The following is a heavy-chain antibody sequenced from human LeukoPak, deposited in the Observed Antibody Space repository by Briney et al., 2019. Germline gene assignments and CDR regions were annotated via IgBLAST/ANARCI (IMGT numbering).Heavy chain of an antibody. J-gene: IGHJ4*02. V-gene: IGHV4-38-2*01. Sequence: SETLSLTCAVSGYSISSGYYWGWIRQPPGKGLEWIGRIYTSGSTNYNPSLKSRVTISVDTSKNQFSLKLSSVTAADTAVYYCARGRSGYDSVSIDYWGQGTLVTVSS. CDR3: ARGRSGYDSVSIDY. CDR2: IYTSGST. D-gene: IGHD5-12*01. CDR1: GYSISSGYY.